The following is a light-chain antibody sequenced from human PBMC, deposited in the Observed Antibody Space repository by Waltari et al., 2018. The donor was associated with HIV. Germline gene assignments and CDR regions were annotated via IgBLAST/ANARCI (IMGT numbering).Light chain of an antibody. J-gene: IGKJ3*01. Sequence: IQFTQSPSSLSASVGDRLTITCRASQDIRSALAWFQQKPGKSPQHLIYDDFELTSRVRSRFSGSQSGTDFTLTLSSLQPEDFATYYWLQYTNYPLAFGPGTTVVIK. V-gene: IGKV1D-13*01. CDR1: QDIRSA. CDR2: DDF. CDR3: LQYTNYPLA.